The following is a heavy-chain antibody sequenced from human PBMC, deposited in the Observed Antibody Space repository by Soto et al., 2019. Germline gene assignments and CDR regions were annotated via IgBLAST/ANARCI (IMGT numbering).Heavy chain of an antibody. V-gene: IGHV3-23*01. CDR3: AKDLHYCTNGVCSHYFYYFDY. J-gene: IGHJ4*02. D-gene: IGHD2-8*01. CDR1: GFTFSSYA. Sequence: QPGGSLRLSCAASGFTFSSYAMSWVRQAPGKGLEWVSAISGSGGSTYYADSVKGRFTISRDNSKNTLYLQMNSLRAEDTAVYYCAKDLHYCTNGVCSHYFYYFDYWGQGTLVTVSS. CDR2: ISGSGGST.